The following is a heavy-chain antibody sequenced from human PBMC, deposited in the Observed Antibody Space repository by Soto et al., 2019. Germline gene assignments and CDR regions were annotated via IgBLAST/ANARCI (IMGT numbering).Heavy chain of an antibody. Sequence: SQTLSLTCAISGDSVSSNSAAWNWIMQSPSRGLEWLGRTYYRSKWYNDYAVSVKSRITINPDTSKNQFSLQLNSVTPEDTAVYYCARFSGSYYAYYYYGMDVWGQGTTVTVSS. J-gene: IGHJ6*02. CDR1: GDSVSSNSAA. CDR3: ARFSGSYYAYYYYGMDV. D-gene: IGHD1-26*01. V-gene: IGHV6-1*01. CDR2: TYYRSKWYN.